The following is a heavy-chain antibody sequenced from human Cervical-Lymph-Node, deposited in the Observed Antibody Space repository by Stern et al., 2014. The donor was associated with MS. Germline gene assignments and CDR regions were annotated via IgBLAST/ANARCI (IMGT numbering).Heavy chain of an antibody. CDR3: ASAYSSSHYYFDY. Sequence: VQLVESGGGVVQPGRSLRLSCAASGFSFSRYAMNWVRQAPGQGLEWVALIWYDGSNPYYADSVTGRFTISRDNFKNTLYLQMNSLRAEDTAVYYCASAYSSSHYYFDYWGQGTLVTVSS. V-gene: IGHV3-33*01. J-gene: IGHJ4*02. D-gene: IGHD6-13*01. CDR2: IWYDGSNP. CDR1: GFSFSRYA.